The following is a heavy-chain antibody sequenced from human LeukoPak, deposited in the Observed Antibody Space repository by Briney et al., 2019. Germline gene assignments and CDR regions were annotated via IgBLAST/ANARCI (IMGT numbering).Heavy chain of an antibody. CDR3: AREDYDDSGAWYFDL. CDR1: GFTVSSNY. J-gene: IGHJ2*01. V-gene: IGHV4-4*02. D-gene: IGHD3-3*01. CDR2: IYHSGST. Sequence: GSLRLSCAASGFTVSSNYMSWVRQPPGKGVEWIGEIYHSGSTNYNPSLKSRVTISVDKSKNQFSLKLSSVTAADTAVYYCAREDYDDSGAWYFDLWGRGTLVTVSS.